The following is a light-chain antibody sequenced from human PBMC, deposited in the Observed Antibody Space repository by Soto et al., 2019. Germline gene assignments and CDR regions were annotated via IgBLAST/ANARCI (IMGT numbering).Light chain of an antibody. J-gene: IGKJ5*01. Sequence: IPMSQSPSSVSTSVGDRVTIPCQASQDITIYLNWYQQKPGKAPKLLIYDASNLETGVPSRFSGSGSGTDFTFTISSLQPEDIATYYCQQYDDVPITFGQGTRLEIK. CDR3: QQYDDVPIT. CDR2: DAS. CDR1: QDITIY. V-gene: IGKV1-33*01.